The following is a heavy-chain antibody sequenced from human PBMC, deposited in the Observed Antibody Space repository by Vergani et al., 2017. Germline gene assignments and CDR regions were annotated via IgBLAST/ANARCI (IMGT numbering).Heavy chain of an antibody. Sequence: QVQLQESGPGLVKPSETLSLTCTVSGGSISSYYGSWTRQPPGKGLEWIGYIYYSGSTNYNPSLKSRVTISVDTTKNQFSLKLSSVTAADTAVYYCARVYYDFWSAPRGYYYYMDVWGKGP. J-gene: IGHJ6*03. CDR2: IYYSGST. D-gene: IGHD3-3*01. V-gene: IGHV4-59*01. CDR3: ARVYYDFWSAPRGYYYYMDV. CDR1: GGSISSYY.